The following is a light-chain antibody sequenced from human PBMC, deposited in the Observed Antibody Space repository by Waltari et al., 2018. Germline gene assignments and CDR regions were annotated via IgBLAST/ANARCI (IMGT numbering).Light chain of an antibody. CDR1: QTLTTY. V-gene: IGKV1-39*01. J-gene: IGKJ2*01. CDR3: QQSKEVPFT. Sequence: DIQLTQSPSYLSASVGDRVTITCRASQTLTTYLNWYQQITGTAPKFLIYAASNLETGVPSRFSGGGSGTDFTLTISGLQPDDFATYYCQQSKEVPFTFGQGTKLEIK. CDR2: AAS.